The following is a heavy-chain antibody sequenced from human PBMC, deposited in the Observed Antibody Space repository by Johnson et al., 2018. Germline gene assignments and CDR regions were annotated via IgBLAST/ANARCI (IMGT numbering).Heavy chain of an antibody. J-gene: IGHJ4*02. V-gene: IGHV5-51*01. CDR1: GYSFPSYW. Sequence: VQLVESGAEVKKSGESLKISCKGFGYSFPSYWVGWVRQKPGKGLEWMGMIYPGDSDSRYSPSFQGQVTISADKSTSTVYLHWNSLKASDTATYYCARRELLTNSPYYFDYWGQGTLVTVSS. CDR3: ARRELLTNSPYYFDY. CDR2: IYPGDSDS. D-gene: IGHD3-16*01.